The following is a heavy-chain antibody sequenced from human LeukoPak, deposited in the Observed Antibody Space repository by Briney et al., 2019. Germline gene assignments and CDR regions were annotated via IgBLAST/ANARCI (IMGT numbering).Heavy chain of an antibody. CDR2: IIPIFGTA. V-gene: IGHV1-69*01. Sequence: SVKVSCKASGGTFSSYAISWVRQAPGQGLEWMGGIIPIFGTANYAQKFQGRVTITADESTSTAYMELSSLRSEDTAVYYCARPQGIAAADPNRDYYYYGMDVWGQGTTVTVSS. D-gene: IGHD6-13*01. CDR1: GGTFSSYA. CDR3: ARPQGIAAADPNRDYYYYGMDV. J-gene: IGHJ6*02.